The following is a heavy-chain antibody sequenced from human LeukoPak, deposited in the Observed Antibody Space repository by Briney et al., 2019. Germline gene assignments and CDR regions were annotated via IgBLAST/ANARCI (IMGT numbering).Heavy chain of an antibody. CDR3: ARRTLDYYDSSGYFYFDY. Sequence: GESLKISCKGSGYSFTSYWIGWVRQMPGKGLEWMGIIYPGDSDSRYSPSFQGQVTISADKSISTAYLQWSSLKASDTAMYYCARRTLDYYDSSGYFYFDYWGQGTLVTVSS. V-gene: IGHV5-51*01. D-gene: IGHD3-22*01. CDR2: IYPGDSDS. CDR1: GYSFTSYW. J-gene: IGHJ4*02.